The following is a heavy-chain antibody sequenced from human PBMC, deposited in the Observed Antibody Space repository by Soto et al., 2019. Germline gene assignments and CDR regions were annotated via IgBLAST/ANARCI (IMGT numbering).Heavy chain of an antibody. D-gene: IGHD6-19*01. J-gene: IGHJ4*02. CDR3: LSARFDY. V-gene: IGHV4-34*03. CDR1: GGSFSGYY. CDR2: INHSGST. Sequence: SETLSLTCAVYGGSFSGYYWSWIRQPPGKGLEWIGEINHSGSTNYNPSLKSRVTISVDTSKNQFSLKLSSVTAADTAVYYCLSARFDYWGQGTLVTVSS.